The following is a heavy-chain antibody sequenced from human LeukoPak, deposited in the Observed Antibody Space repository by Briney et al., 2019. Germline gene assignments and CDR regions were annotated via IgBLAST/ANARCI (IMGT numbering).Heavy chain of an antibody. CDR1: RFTFSNIW. CDR3: AKNGGPHGMDV. V-gene: IGHV3-7*02. Sequence: QTGGSLRLSCAASRFTFSNIWMSWVSQAPGKGLEWVANIKHDGSETNYVDSVKGRFTISRDNAKNSLHLQMNSLRAEDTAVYYCAKNGGPHGMDVWGQGTTVTVSS. J-gene: IGHJ6*02. D-gene: IGHD4-23*01. CDR2: IKHDGSET.